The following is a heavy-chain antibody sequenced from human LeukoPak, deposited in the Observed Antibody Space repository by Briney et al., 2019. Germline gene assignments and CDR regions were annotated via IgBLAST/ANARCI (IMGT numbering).Heavy chain of an antibody. Sequence: GGSLRLSCAASGFSFSTYSMIWVRQAPGKGLEWVSSVSGTSEYIYYADSVRGRFTISRDDAKNTVYLQMNSLRAEDTAVYYCARWYSSGWYSDYWGQGTLVTVSS. CDR2: VSGTSEYI. CDR1: GFSFSTYS. V-gene: IGHV3-21*06. CDR3: ARWYSSGWYSDY. D-gene: IGHD6-19*01. J-gene: IGHJ4*02.